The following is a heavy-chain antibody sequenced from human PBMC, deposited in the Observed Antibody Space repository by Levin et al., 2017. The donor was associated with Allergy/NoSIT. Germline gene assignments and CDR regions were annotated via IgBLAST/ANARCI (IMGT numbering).Heavy chain of an antibody. CDR3: ARGGQQQLVRYLDN. Sequence: GESLKISCKASGYTFTGYYMHWVRQAPGQGLEWMGWINPNSGGTNYAQKFQGRVTMTRDTSISTAYMDLSRLRSDDTAVYYCARGGQQQLVRYLDNWGQGTLVTVSS. CDR2: INPNSGGT. V-gene: IGHV1-2*02. D-gene: IGHD6-13*01. J-gene: IGHJ4*02. CDR1: GYTFTGYY.